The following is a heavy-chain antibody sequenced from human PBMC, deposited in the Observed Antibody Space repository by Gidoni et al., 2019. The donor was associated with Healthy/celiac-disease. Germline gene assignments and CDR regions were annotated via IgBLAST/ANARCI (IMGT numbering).Heavy chain of an antibody. Sequence: EVQLVESGGGLIQPGGSLRLSCAASGFTVSSNYMSWVRQAPGKGLEWVSVIYSGGSTYYADSVKGRFTISRDNSKNTLYLQMNSLRAEDTAVYYCASMRRSGYVGAAADAFDIWGQGTMVTVSS. CDR1: GFTVSSNY. CDR3: ASMRRSGYVGAAADAFDI. D-gene: IGHD3-22*01. CDR2: IYSGGST. V-gene: IGHV3-53*01. J-gene: IGHJ3*02.